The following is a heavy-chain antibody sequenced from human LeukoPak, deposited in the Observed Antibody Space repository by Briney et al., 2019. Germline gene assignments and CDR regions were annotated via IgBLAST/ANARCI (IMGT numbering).Heavy chain of an antibody. CDR3: ARHNRSRVGSYSFPFDY. V-gene: IGHV4-39*01. D-gene: IGHD1-26*01. Sequence: TSETLSLTCTVSGGSISSSSYYWGWIRQPPGKGLEWIGSIYYSGSTYYNPSLKSRVTISVDTSKNQFSLKLSSVTAADTAVYYCARHNRSRVGSYSFPFDYWGQGTLVTVSS. J-gene: IGHJ4*02. CDR2: IYYSGST. CDR1: GGSISSSSYY.